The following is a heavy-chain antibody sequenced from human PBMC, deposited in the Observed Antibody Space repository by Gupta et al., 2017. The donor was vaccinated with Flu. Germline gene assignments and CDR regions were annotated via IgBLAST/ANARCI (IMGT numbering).Heavy chain of an antibody. D-gene: IGHD2-8*01. V-gene: IGHV3-7*01. J-gene: IGHJ4*02. Sequence: FSGDWMSWVRQAPGKGLEWVANIKQDGSERYYVDSVKGRFTISRDNADNSLHLQMNSLGGDDTAVYYCARDGPPGVPFDYWGQGTLVTVSS. CDR2: IKQDGSER. CDR1: FSGDW. CDR3: ARDGPPGVPFDY.